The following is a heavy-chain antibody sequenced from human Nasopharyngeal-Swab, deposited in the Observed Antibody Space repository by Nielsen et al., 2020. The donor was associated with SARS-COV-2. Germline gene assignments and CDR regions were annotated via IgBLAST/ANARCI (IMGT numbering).Heavy chain of an antibody. CDR3: VSGDGMDV. D-gene: IGHD7-27*01. CDR1: GFTFGSYW. J-gene: IGHJ6*02. Sequence: GESLKISCAASGFTFGSYWMSWVRQAPGKGLEWVANIKQDGSEKYYVDSVKGRFTISRDNAKNSLYLQMNSLRAEDTAVYYCVSGDGMDVWGQGTTVTVSS. CDR2: IKQDGSEK. V-gene: IGHV3-7*01.